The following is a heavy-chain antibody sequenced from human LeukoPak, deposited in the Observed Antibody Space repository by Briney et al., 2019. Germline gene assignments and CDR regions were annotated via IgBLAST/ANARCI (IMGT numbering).Heavy chain of an antibody. J-gene: IGHJ4*02. V-gene: IGHV3-7*05. CDR3: ARGANWAADY. CDR2: IKEDGSEK. Sequence: GGSLRLSCAASGSTFSTYWTNWVRQTPGKGLQWVANIKEDGSEKNYVDSVKGRFTISRDNAKNSLYLQMNSLRGEDTAVYYCARGANWAADYWGQGTLVTVSS. CDR1: GSTFSTYW. D-gene: IGHD7-27*01.